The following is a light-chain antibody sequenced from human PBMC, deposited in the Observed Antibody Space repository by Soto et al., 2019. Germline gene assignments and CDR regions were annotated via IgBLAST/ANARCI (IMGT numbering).Light chain of an antibody. V-gene: IGLV2-8*01. CDR3: GSYAGSNNYV. CDR2: QVN. CDR1: SSDVGGYNY. Sequence: QSALTQPPSASGAPGQSVTISCTGTSSDVGGYNYVSWYRQHPGKAPKLMIYQVNNRPSGVPDRFSGSKSGNTASLTVSGLQAEDEADYYRGSYAGSNNYVFGTGTKLTVL. J-gene: IGLJ1*01.